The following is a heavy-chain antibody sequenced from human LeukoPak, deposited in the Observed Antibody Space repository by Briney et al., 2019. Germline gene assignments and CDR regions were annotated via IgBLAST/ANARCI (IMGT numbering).Heavy chain of an antibody. V-gene: IGHV4-31*03. CDR1: GGSISSGGYY. CDR2: IYYSGST. CDR3: ARARRDGYNYFDY. J-gene: IGHJ4*02. D-gene: IGHD5-24*01. Sequence: PSQTLSLTCTVSGGSISSGGYYWSWIRQHPGKGLEWIGYIYYSGSTYYNPSLKSRVTISVDTSKNQFSLKLSSVTAADTAVYYCARARRDGYNYFDYWGQGTLVTVSS.